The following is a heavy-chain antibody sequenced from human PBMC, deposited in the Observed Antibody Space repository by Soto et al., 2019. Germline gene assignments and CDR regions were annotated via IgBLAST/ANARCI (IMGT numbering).Heavy chain of an antibody. CDR3: ARDPERIAVAGQFDY. D-gene: IGHD6-19*01. Sequence: EVQLVESGGGLVQPGGSLRLSCAASGFTVSSNYMSWVRQAPGKGLEWVSVIYSDGSTYYADSVKGRFTISRDNSKNTLYLQMNSLRAEDTAVYYCARDPERIAVAGQFDYWGQGTLVIVSS. CDR1: GFTVSSNY. V-gene: IGHV3-66*01. J-gene: IGHJ4*02. CDR2: IYSDGST.